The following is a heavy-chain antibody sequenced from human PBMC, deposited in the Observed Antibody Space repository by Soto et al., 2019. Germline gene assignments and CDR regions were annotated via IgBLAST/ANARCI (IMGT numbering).Heavy chain of an antibody. J-gene: IGHJ5*02. CDR1: GFTFSSYG. Sequence: GGSLRLSCAASGFTFSSYGMHWVRQAPGKGLEWAAVISYDGSNKYYADSVKGRFTISRDNSKNTLYLQMNSLRAEDTAVYYCAKDRSAAGFDPWGQGTLVTVSS. CDR3: AKDRSAAGFDP. V-gene: IGHV3-30*18. CDR2: ISYDGSNK. D-gene: IGHD6-13*01.